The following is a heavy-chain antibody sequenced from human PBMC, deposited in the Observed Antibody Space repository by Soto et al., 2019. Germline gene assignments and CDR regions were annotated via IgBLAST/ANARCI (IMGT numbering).Heavy chain of an antibody. CDR1: GFTFSSYG. D-gene: IGHD1-1*01. Sequence: GGSLRLSCAASGFTFSSYGMHWVRQAPGKGPEWVAVISYDGSNKYYADSVKGRFTISRDNSKNTLYLQMNSLRAEDTAVYYCAKDSVRGFDYWGQGT. J-gene: IGHJ4*02. CDR2: ISYDGSNK. V-gene: IGHV3-30*18. CDR3: AKDSVRGFDY.